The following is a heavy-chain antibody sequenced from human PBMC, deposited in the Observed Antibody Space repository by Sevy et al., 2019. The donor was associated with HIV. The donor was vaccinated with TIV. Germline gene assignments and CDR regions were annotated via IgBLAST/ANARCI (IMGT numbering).Heavy chain of an antibody. CDR1: GFTFSSYW. V-gene: IGHV3-7*01. D-gene: IGHD1-26*01. CDR3: ARDPAQGAYTYFDY. CDR2: IKRDGSEK. J-gene: IGHJ4*02. Sequence: GGSLRLSCAASGFTFSSYWMNWVRQAPGKGLEWVANIKRDGSEKYFGDSVKGRFTVSRDNARNSLYLQMNSLRAEDTAVYYCARDPAQGAYTYFDYWGQGTLVTVSS.